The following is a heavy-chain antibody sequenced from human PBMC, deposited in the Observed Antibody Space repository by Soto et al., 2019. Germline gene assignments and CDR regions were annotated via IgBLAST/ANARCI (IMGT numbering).Heavy chain of an antibody. CDR1: GGSISSGDYY. CDR3: ARVAARPMKINWFDP. D-gene: IGHD6-6*01. CDR2: IYYSGST. J-gene: IGHJ5*02. V-gene: IGHV4-30-4*01. Sequence: QVQLQESGPGLVKPSQTLSLTCTVSGGSISSGDYYWSWIRQPPGKGLEWIGYIYYSGSTYYNPSLKSRVTISVDTSKTQFSLKLSSVTAADTAVYYCARVAARPMKINWFDPWGQGTLVTVSS.